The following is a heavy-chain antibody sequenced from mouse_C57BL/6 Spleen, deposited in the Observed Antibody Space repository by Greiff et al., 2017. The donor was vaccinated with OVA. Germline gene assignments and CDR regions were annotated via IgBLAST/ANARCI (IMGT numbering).Heavy chain of an antibody. CDR1: GYTFTSYW. J-gene: IGHJ3*01. V-gene: IGHV1-50*01. CDR2: IDPSDSYT. Sequence: QVQLQQPGAELVKPGASVKLSCKASGYTFTSYWMQWVKQRPGQGLEWIGEIDPSDSYTTYNQKFKGKATLTVDTSSSTAYMQLSSLTSEDSAVYYCARYDYGLPGFAYWGQGTLVTVSA. CDR3: ARYDYGLPGFAY. D-gene: IGHD2-4*01.